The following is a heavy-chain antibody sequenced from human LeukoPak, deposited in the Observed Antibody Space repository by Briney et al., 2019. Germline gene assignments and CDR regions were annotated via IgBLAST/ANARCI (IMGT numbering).Heavy chain of an antibody. Sequence: TGGSLRLSCAASGFTFSNFLMTWVRQAPGKGPEWVSAISGSGGDTYYADSVKGRFTISRDNSKSTLFLQMNSLRAEDSAIYFCGYFDSSGFYYGRLRYWGQGTPVTVSS. CDR2: ISGSGGDT. CDR3: GYFDSSGFYYGRLRY. J-gene: IGHJ4*02. D-gene: IGHD3-22*01. CDR1: GFTFSNFL. V-gene: IGHV3-23*01.